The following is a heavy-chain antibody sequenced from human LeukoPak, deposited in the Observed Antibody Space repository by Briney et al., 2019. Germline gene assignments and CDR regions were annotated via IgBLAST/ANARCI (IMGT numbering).Heavy chain of an antibody. CDR3: ASSITMIADDAFDI. V-gene: IGHV4-59*08. J-gene: IGHJ3*02. CDR1: GGSISSYY. Sequence: SETLSLTCTVSGGSISSYYWSWIRQPPGKGLEWIGDIYYSGSTNYNPSLKSRVTISVDTSKNQFSLKLSSVTAADTAVYYCASSITMIADDAFDIWGQGTMVTVSS. D-gene: IGHD3-22*01. CDR2: IYYSGST.